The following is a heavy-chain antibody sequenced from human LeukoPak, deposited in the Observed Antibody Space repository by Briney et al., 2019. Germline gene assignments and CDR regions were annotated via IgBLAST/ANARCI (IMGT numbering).Heavy chain of an antibody. CDR2: ISISSNYI. J-gene: IGHJ3*02. V-gene: IGHV3-21*01. D-gene: IGHD3-16*02. CDR3: ARDSLHPRRLSDAFDI. Sequence: GGSLRLFCAASRCTFSRYSMNWVRQAPGKGLEWVSSISISSNYIYYADSVKGRFTISRDNAKNSLYLQMNSLRAEDMAVYYCARDSLHPRRLSDAFDIWGQGTMVTVSS. CDR1: RCTFSRYS.